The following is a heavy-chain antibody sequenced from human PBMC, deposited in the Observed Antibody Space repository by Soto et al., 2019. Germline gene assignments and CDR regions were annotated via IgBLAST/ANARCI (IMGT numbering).Heavy chain of an antibody. CDR3: AKNQGVELVPLATVDWFDH. CDR2: ISGSGLNK. Sequence: PXGSLRLSCAASGFTFENFGMSWVRQAPGKGLEWISSISGSGLNKYYADSVKGRFTISRDNSKNTVYLELSNLRAEDTAVYHCAKNQGVELVPLATVDWFDHWGQGSVVTVSS. J-gene: IGHJ5*02. D-gene: IGHD1-26*01. CDR1: GFTFENFG. V-gene: IGHV3-23*01.